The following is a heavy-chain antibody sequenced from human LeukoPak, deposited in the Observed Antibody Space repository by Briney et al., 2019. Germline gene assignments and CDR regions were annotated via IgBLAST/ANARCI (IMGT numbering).Heavy chain of an antibody. J-gene: IGHJ4*02. CDR1: GFTFDDYT. CDR3: ARGVGYSYGKLRGERWYYFDY. Sequence: PGGSLRLSCAASGFTFDDYTMHWVRQAPGKGLEWVSLISWDGGSTYYADSVKGRFTISRDNSKNSLYLQMNSLRTEDTALYYCARGVGYSYGKLRGERWYYFDYWGQGTLVTVSS. CDR2: ISWDGGST. V-gene: IGHV3-43*01. D-gene: IGHD5-18*01.